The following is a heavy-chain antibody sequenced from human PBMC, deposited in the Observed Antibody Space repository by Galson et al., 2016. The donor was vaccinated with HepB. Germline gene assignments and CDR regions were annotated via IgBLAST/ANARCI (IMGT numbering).Heavy chain of an antibody. CDR2: IDPSDSYT. D-gene: IGHD2-2*01. J-gene: IGHJ6*02. CDR3: ARHNMSEEGMPYYFYFYGMDV. Sequence: QSGAEVKKPGESLRMSCKGSGYRFTSYWISWVRQIPGKGLDWMGRIDPSDSYTNYSPSFHGHVTISADKSISTAFLQWSSLKASDTAMYYCARHNMSEEGMPYYFYFYGMDVWGQGTTVTVSS. CDR1: GYRFTSYW. V-gene: IGHV5-10-1*01.